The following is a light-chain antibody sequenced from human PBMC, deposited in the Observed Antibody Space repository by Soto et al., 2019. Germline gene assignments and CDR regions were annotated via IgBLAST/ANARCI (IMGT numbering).Light chain of an antibody. Sequence: EIVLTQSPGTLSLSPGERATLSCRASQAINRYLAWYQQKPGQAPRLLIYGATTRVTGIAARFSGSGSGTDFTLTISSLQSEDSAVYYCQHGRAFGPGTKVDIK. V-gene: IGKV3-11*01. CDR2: GAT. CDR3: QHGRA. J-gene: IGKJ3*01. CDR1: QAINRY.